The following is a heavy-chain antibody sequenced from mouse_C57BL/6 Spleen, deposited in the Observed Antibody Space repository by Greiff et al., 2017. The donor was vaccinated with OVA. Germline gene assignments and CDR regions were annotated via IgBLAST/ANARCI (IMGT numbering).Heavy chain of an antibody. D-gene: IGHD1-1*01. J-gene: IGHJ1*03. CDR3: ARTDYYGSIYWYFDV. Sequence: EVQLVESGPELVKPGASVKISCKASGYSFTGYYMHWVKQSHGNILDWIGYIYPYNGVSSYNQKFKGKATLTVDKSSSTAYMELRSLTSEDSAVYYCARTDYYGSIYWYFDVWGTGTTVTVSS. V-gene: IGHV1-31*01. CDR2: IYPYNGVS. CDR1: GYSFTGYY.